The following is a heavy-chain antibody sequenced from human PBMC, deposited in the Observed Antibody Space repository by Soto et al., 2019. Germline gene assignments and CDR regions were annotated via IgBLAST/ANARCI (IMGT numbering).Heavy chain of an antibody. CDR1: GGSISSNY. CDR3: ARAVHYYYGMDV. CDR2: MYYTGST. J-gene: IGHJ6*02. Sequence: QVQLQESGPGLVKPSETLSLTCTVSGGSISSNYWSWIRQPPGKGLEWIGYMYYTGSTNYNPSLKSRVTLSVDMSKNQFSLKLSSVTAADTAVYYCARAVHYYYGMDVWGQGTTVTVSS. V-gene: IGHV4-59*01.